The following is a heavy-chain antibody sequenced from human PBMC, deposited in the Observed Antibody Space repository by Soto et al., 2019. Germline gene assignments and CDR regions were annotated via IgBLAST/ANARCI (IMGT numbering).Heavy chain of an antibody. Sequence: PSETLSLTCAVSGGSISSGGYSWSCIRQPPGKGLEWIGYIYHSGSTYYNPSLKSRVTISVNRSNNQFSLKLSSVTAADTAVYYCARVTEWELLLQGAFEIWGQGTMVTVS. CDR2: IYHSGST. D-gene: IGHD1-26*01. CDR3: ARVTEWELLLQGAFEI. CDR1: GGSISSGGYS. J-gene: IGHJ3*02. V-gene: IGHV4-30-2*01.